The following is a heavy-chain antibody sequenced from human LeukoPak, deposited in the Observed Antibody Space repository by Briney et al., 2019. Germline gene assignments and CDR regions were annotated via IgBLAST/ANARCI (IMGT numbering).Heavy chain of an antibody. CDR3: ARGRGATPRH. CDR1: GGSFSGYY. Sequence: SETLSLTCAVYGGSFSGYYWSWIRQPPGKGLEWIGEINPSGSTNYNPSLKSRVTISVDTSKNQFSLKLSSVTAADTAVYYCARGRGATPRHWGQGTLVTVSS. CDR2: INPSGST. J-gene: IGHJ1*01. V-gene: IGHV4-34*01. D-gene: IGHD2-15*01.